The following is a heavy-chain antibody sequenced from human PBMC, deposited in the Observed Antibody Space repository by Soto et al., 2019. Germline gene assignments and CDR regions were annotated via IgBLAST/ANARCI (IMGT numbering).Heavy chain of an antibody. D-gene: IGHD2-15*01. V-gene: IGHV3-74*01. CDR1: GFTFNYYW. Sequence: EVQLVESEGGLVQRGGSLRLSCAASGFTFNYYWMHWVRQAPGQGLVWVSHIHSDGSSTTYADSVKGRFTISRDNAKNTVHLQMTSLRAEDTVVDYCARGAKGGFDLWGQGRTVTVSS. CDR3: ARGAKGGFDL. CDR2: IHSDGSST. J-gene: IGHJ3*01.